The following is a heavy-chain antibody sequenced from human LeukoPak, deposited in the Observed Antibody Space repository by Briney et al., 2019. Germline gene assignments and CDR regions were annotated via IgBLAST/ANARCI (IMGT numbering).Heavy chain of an antibody. CDR3: ARGKLDY. J-gene: IGHJ4*02. V-gene: IGHV1-2*02. Sequence: ASVKVSCKASGYTFIDYYLHWVRQAPGQGLEWVGWINLKSGSTNYAQNFQGRFTMTRDTSINTAFMEPSRLTSDDTAVYYCARGKLDYWGQGTLVTVSS. CDR1: GYTFIDYY. CDR2: INLKSGST.